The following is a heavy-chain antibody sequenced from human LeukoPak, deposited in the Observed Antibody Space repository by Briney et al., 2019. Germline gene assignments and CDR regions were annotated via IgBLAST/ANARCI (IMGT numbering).Heavy chain of an antibody. V-gene: IGHV4-38-2*01. CDR3: ARPIYSGYDSVYYMDV. CDR2: IYHSGST. D-gene: IGHD5-12*01. J-gene: IGHJ6*03. Sequence: SETLSLTCAVSGYSISSGYYWGWIRQPPGKGLEWIGSIYHSGSTYYNPSLKSRVTISVDTSKNQFSLKLSSVTAADTAVYYCARPIYSGYDSVYYMDVWGKGTTVTVSS. CDR1: GYSISSGYY.